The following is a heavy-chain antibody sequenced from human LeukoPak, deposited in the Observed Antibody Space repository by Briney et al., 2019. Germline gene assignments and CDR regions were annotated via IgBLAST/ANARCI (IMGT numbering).Heavy chain of an antibody. CDR2: TSGSGGNP. J-gene: IGHJ4*02. CDR3: GKETGIILVRGAVDY. CDR1: GFAFSSYA. Sequence: GGSLRLSCAASGFAFSSYAMSWVRQAPGKGLEWVSVTSGSGGNPYYADSVKGRFTISRGNSKNTVYLHMNSLRAEDTALYYCGKETGIILVRGAVDYWGQGTLVTVSS. D-gene: IGHD3-10*01. V-gene: IGHV3-23*01.